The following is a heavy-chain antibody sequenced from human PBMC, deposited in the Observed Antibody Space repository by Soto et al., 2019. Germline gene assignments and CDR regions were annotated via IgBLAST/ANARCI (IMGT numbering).Heavy chain of an antibody. CDR2: INAGNGNT. CDR3: AIDSPTYGDSAQFDY. D-gene: IGHD4-17*01. V-gene: IGHV1-3*01. CDR1: GYTFTSYA. J-gene: IGHJ4*02. Sequence: GASVKVSCKASGYTFTSYAMHWVRQAPGQRLEWMGWINAGNGNTKYSQKFQGRVTITRDTSASTAYMELSSLRSEDTAVYYCAIDSPTYGDSAQFDYRGPGTRVTLSS.